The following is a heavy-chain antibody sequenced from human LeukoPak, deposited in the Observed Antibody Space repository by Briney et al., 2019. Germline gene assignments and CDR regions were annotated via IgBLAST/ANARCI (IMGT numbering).Heavy chain of an antibody. Sequence: GGSPRLSCEASGFTFRSYAMTWVRQAPGKGLEWVSAISGSGGSTYYADSVKGRFTISRDNSKNTLYLQMNSLRAEDTAVYYCANDIAVAVHYYFDYWGQGTLVTVSS. D-gene: IGHD6-19*01. CDR3: ANDIAVAVHYYFDY. V-gene: IGHV3-23*01. CDR2: ISGSGGST. CDR1: GFTFRSYA. J-gene: IGHJ4*02.